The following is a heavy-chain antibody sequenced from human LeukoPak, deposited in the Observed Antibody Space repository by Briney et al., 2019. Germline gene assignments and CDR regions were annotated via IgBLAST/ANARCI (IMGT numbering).Heavy chain of an antibody. D-gene: IGHD6-19*01. Sequence: GGSLRLSCAASGFTVSSNYMSWVRQAPGKGLEWVAISYSGNTTYCADSVRGRFTISRDKSKNRLHLQMNSLRAEDTAVYYCATYSSGRRGYYFDSWGQGTLVAVSS. J-gene: IGHJ4*02. CDR1: GFTVSSNY. V-gene: IGHV3-66*01. CDR2: SYSGNTT. CDR3: ATYSSGRRGYYFDS.